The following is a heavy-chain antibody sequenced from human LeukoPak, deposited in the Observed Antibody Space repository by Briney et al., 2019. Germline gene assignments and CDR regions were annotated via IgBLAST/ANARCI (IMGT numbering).Heavy chain of an antibody. V-gene: IGHV3-53*01. Sequence: PGGSLRLSCAASGFTVSSNYMGWVRQAPGKGLEWVSVIYSGGSTYYADSVKGRFTISRDNSKNTLYLQMNSLRAEDTAVYYCARALNYGSGAPSWFDPWGQGTLVTVSS. CDR3: ARALNYGSGAPSWFDP. CDR2: IYSGGST. D-gene: IGHD3-10*01. J-gene: IGHJ5*02. CDR1: GFTVSSNY.